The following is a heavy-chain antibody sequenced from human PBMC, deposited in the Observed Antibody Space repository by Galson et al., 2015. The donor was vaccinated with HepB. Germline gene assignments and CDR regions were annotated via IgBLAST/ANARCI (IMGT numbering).Heavy chain of an antibody. CDR1: GFTFSSYW. CDR3: AASSTAAPY. J-gene: IGHJ4*02. V-gene: IGHV3-74*01. CDR2: ISGDSI. D-gene: IGHD2-2*01. Sequence: SLRLSCAASGFTFSSYWMYWVRQPPGKGLVWVSRISGDSIGYADSVKGRFTISRDNANNSLYLQMNSLRPEDTAFYYCAASSTAAPYWGQGTLVTVSS.